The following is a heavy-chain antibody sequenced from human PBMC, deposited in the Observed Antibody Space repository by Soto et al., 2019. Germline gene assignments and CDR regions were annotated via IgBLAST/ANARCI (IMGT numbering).Heavy chain of an antibody. CDR3: ARDRGEYTSSWFWYFSH. CDR2: LNIAGTI. CDR1: GTSISSFN. J-gene: IGHJ2*01. D-gene: IGHD6-13*01. Sequence: PWETLSLTCSGSGTSISSFNWNWVLQPAGKGPEWVGRLNIAGTINYNPSLKSRITMSMDTSKNQISLHLRSVTAADTAIYYCARDRGEYTSSWFWYFSHWGHGTLVTVSS. V-gene: IGHV4-4*07.